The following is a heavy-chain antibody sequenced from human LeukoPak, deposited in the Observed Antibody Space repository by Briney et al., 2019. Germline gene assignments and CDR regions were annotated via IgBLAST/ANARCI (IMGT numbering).Heavy chain of an antibody. V-gene: IGHV3-15*01. Sequence: GGSLRLSCAASGFTFSNAWMSWVRQAPGKGLEWVGRIKSKTDGGTTDYAAPVKGRFTISRDDSKNTLYLQMNSLKTEDTAVYYCTITMVRGLLGLPPKPLDYWGQGTLVTVSS. D-gene: IGHD3-10*01. CDR2: IKSKTDGGTT. CDR3: TITMVRGLLGLPPKPLDY. J-gene: IGHJ4*02. CDR1: GFTFSNAW.